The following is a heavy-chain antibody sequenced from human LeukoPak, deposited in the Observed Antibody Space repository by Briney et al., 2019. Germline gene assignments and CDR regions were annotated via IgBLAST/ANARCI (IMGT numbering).Heavy chain of an antibody. V-gene: IGHV3-20*04. CDR1: GFTFDDYG. J-gene: IGHJ4*02. D-gene: IGHD3-22*01. Sequence: PGGSLRLSCAASGFTFDDYGMSWVRQAPGKGLERVSGINWNGGSTGYADSVKGRFTISRDNAKNSLYLQMNSLRAEDTALYYCARVTYYYDSSGSWDYWGQGTLVTVSS. CDR3: ARVTYYYDSSGSWDY. CDR2: INWNGGST.